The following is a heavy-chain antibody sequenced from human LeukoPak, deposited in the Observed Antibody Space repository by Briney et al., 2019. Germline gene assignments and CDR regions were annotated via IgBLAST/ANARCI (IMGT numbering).Heavy chain of an antibody. Sequence: GGPLRLSCAASGFTFSSYGMHWVRQATGKGLEWVAVIWYDGSNKYYAASVKGRFTISRDNSKNTLYLQMNSLRAEDTAVYYCAKAYKWLGPASWGQGTLVTVSS. CDR3: AKAYKWLGPAS. CDR2: IWYDGSNK. J-gene: IGHJ5*02. CDR1: GFTFSSYG. V-gene: IGHV3-33*03. D-gene: IGHD5-12*01.